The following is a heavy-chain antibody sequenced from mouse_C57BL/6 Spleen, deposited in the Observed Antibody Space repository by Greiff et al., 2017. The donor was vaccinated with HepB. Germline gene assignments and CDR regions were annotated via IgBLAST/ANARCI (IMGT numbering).Heavy chain of an antibody. CDR2: INPNNGGT. V-gene: IGHV1-26*01. J-gene: IGHJ3*01. Sequence: EVKLQQSGPELVKPGASVKISCKASGYTFTDYYMNWVKQSHGKSLEWIGDINPNNGGTSYNQKFKGKATLTVDKSSSTAYMELRSLTSEDSAVYYCARWDDYDAFAYWGQGTLVTVSA. CDR3: ARWDDYDAFAY. D-gene: IGHD2-4*01. CDR1: GYTFTDYY.